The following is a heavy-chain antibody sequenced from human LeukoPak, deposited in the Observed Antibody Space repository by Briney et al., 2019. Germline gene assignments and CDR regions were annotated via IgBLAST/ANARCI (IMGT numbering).Heavy chain of an antibody. Sequence: ASVKVSCKASGGTFSSYAISWVRQAPGQGLEWMGGIIPIFGTANYAQKFQGRVTITTDESTSTAYMELSSLRSEDTAVYYCASSRGGYNYSFDYWGQGTLVTVSS. D-gene: IGHD5-24*01. CDR2: IIPIFGTA. J-gene: IGHJ4*02. CDR1: GGTFSSYA. V-gene: IGHV1-69*05. CDR3: ASSRGGYNYSFDY.